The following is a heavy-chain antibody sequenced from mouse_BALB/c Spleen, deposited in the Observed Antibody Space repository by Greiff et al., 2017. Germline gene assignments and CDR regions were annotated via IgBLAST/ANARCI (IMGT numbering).Heavy chain of an antibody. CDR3: AITTAAWFAY. CDR2: INSNGGST. V-gene: IGHV5-6-3*01. J-gene: IGHJ3*01. CDR1: GFTFSSYG. Sequence: EVQRVESGGGLVQPGGSLKLSCAASGFTFSSYGMSWVRQTPDKRLELVATINSNGGSTYYPDSVKGRFTISRDNAKNTLYLQMSSLKSEDTAMYYCAITTAAWFAYWGQGTLVTVSA. D-gene: IGHD1-2*01.